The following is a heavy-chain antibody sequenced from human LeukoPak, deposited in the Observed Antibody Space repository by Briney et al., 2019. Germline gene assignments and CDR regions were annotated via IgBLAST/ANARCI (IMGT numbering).Heavy chain of an antibody. CDR1: GFTFSRYA. J-gene: IGHJ5*02. CDR2: ISATGGST. CDR3: AKISTTVTSGWFDP. D-gene: IGHD4-17*01. Sequence: SGGSLRLSCAASGFTFSRYAMTWVRQAPGKGLDWVSGISATGGSTYYADSVRGRFTISRDNSKNTLYLQMNSLRAEDTAIYYCAKISTTVTSGWFDPWGQGTLVTVSS. V-gene: IGHV3-23*01.